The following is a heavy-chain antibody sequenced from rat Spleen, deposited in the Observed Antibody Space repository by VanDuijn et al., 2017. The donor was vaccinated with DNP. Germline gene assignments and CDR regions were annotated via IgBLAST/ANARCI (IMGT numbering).Heavy chain of an antibody. CDR2: IVSAAYAR. V-gene: IGHV5-22*01. Sequence: EVQLVESGGGLVQPGRSLKLSCAASGFTFSAYYMAWVRQAPAKGLEWVAYIVSAAYARYYGDSVKGRFTISRDNAKSTLYLQMNSLRSEDMASYYCERWNSGHFDYWGQGVMVTVSS. D-gene: IGHD4-3*01. J-gene: IGHJ2*01. CDR3: ERWNSGHFDY. CDR1: GFTFSAYY.